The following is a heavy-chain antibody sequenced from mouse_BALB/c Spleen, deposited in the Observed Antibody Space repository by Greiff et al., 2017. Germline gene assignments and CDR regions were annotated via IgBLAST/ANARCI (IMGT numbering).Heavy chain of an antibody. CDR3: TRKGNRYDGDY. J-gene: IGHJ4*01. V-gene: IGHV3-1*02. Sequence: VQLQQSGPELVKPSHSLSLSCTVTGFSITSGYSRHWNRQFPGNKLECMGYIPYSGSTNYTPTLKGQTTITRDTSKNPSFLQLSSVTTEDTATYYCTRKGNRYDGDYWGQGTSVTVSS. CDR2: IPYSGST. D-gene: IGHD2-14*01. CDR1: GFSITSGYS.